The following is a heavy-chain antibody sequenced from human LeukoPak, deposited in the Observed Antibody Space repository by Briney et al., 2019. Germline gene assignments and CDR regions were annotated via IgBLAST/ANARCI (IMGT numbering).Heavy chain of an antibody. D-gene: IGHD3/OR15-3a*01. CDR3: AKGGGRSFNFWTCYD. V-gene: IGHV3-53*01. Sequence: GGSLRLSCAASGFTVSSNYMSWVRQAPGKGLEWVSVIYSGGSTYYADSVKGRFTISRDNSKNTLYLQMNSLRAEDTAVYYCAKGGGRSFNFWTCYDWGQGTLVTVSS. CDR1: GFTVSSNY. J-gene: IGHJ4*02. CDR2: IYSGGST.